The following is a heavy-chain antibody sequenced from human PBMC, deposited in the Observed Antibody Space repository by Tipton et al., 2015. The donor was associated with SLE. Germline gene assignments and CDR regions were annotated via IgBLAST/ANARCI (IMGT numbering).Heavy chain of an antibody. V-gene: IGHV4-59*11. CDR1: GDSISSHY. CDR2: IYHSGST. CDR3: ARASSSGSFDY. J-gene: IGHJ4*02. D-gene: IGHD6-13*01. Sequence: TLSLTCTVSGDSISSHYWSWIRQPPGKGLEWIGYIYHSGSTNYNPSLKSRVTISLDTSKNQFSLKLRSVTAADTAVYYCARASSSGSFDYWAQGTLVTVSS.